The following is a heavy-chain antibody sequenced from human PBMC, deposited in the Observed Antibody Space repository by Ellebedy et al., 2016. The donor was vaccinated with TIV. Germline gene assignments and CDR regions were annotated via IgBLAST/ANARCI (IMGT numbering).Heavy chain of an antibody. CDR3: ARTVAGHAVFDY. V-gene: IGHV4-59*01. D-gene: IGHD6-19*01. CDR2: IYYSGST. J-gene: IGHJ4*02. CDR1: GGSISSYY. Sequence: SETLSLXXTVSGGSISSYYWSWIRQPPGKGLEWIGYIYYSGSTNYNPSLKSRVTISVDTSKNQFSLKLSSVTAADTAVYYCARTVAGHAVFDYWGQGTLVTVSS.